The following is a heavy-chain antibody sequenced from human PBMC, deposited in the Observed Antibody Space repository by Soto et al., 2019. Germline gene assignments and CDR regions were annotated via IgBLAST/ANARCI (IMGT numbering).Heavy chain of an antibody. D-gene: IGHD3-3*01. CDR1: GYTFTGYY. J-gene: IGHJ6*02. CDR2: INPNSGGT. Sequence: ASVKVSCKASGYTFTGYYMHWVRQAPGQGLEWMGWINPNSGGTNYAQKFQGRVTMTRDTSISTAYMELSRLRSDDTAVYYCARDYYTYYDFWSGETKYYYYGMDAWGQGTTVTVSS. V-gene: IGHV1-2*02. CDR3: ARDYYTYYDFWSGETKYYYYGMDA.